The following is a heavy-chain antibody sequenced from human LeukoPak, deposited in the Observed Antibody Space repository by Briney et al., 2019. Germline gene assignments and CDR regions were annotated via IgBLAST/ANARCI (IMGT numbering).Heavy chain of an antibody. Sequence: GGSLRLSCAASGFLFNSYSMTWVRQAPGKGLEWVSYISTGSLTLHYADSVKGRFTISRDNAQNSLYLQMNSLRVEDTAVYYCVRGMVQSVSTPFDCWGQGTLVTVSS. V-gene: IGHV3-48*04. CDR1: GFLFNSYS. D-gene: IGHD4/OR15-4a*01. CDR2: ISTGSLTL. CDR3: VRGMVQSVSTPFDC. J-gene: IGHJ4*02.